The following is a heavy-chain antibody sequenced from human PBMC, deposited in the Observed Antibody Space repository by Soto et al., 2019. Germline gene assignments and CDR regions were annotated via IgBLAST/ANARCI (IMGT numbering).Heavy chain of an antibody. CDR1: GGSISSSSYY. CDR2: IYYSGST. Sequence: SETLSLTCTVSGGSISSSSYYWGWIRQPPGKGLEWIGSIYYSGSTYYNPSLKSRVTISVDTSKNQFSLKLSSVTAADTAVYYCARLPREYCSGGSCYSVFCAFDIWGQGTMVTVSS. D-gene: IGHD2-15*01. V-gene: IGHV4-39*01. J-gene: IGHJ3*02. CDR3: ARLPREYCSGGSCYSVFCAFDI.